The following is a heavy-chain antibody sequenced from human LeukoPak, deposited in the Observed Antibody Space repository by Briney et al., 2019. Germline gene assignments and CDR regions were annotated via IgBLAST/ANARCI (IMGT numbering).Heavy chain of an antibody. CDR1: GFAFSSYW. J-gene: IGHJ4*02. CDR2: INGDGSIT. V-gene: IGHV3-74*01. CDR3: ARSQFDY. Sequence: GSLRLSCAASGFAFSSYWMLWVRQPPGKGLVWVSRINGDGSITTYADSVKGRFTISRDNTKNILYLEMNSLRAEDTAIYYCARSQFDYWGQGILVTVSS.